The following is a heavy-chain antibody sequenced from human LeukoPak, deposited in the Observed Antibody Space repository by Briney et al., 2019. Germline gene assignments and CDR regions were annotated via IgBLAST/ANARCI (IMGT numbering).Heavy chain of an antibody. CDR1: GFTFSSYG. D-gene: IGHD2-15*01. V-gene: IGHV3-30*02. CDR2: IRYDGSNK. CDR3: AKEFKDIVVVVAASPPYGMDV. Sequence: GGSLRLSCAASGFTFSSYGMHWVRQAPGKGLEWVAFIRYDGSNKYYADSVKGRFTISRDNSKSTLYLQMNSLRAEDTAVYYCAKEFKDIVVVVAASPPYGMDVWGQGTTVTVSS. J-gene: IGHJ6*02.